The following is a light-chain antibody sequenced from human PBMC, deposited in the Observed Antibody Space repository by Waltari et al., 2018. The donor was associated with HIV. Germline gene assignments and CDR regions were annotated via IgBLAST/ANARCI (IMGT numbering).Light chain of an antibody. CDR3: QSYDSSLNGHVV. CDR1: RPNFRTGYD. J-gene: IGLJ2*01. V-gene: IGLV1-40*01. Sequence: QSVLTQAPSVSGAPGQRVAISCTGSRPNFRTGYDVHWYQQLPGTAPKLLINANNKRPSAVLARFSGAKSATSAALVIIGLQAEDEADYYCQSYDSSLNGHVVFGGGTKVTVL. CDR2: ANN.